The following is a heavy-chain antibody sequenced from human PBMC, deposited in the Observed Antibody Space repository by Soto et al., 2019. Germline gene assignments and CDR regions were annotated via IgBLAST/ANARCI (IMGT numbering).Heavy chain of an antibody. CDR3: ERWGIDYGMDV. J-gene: IGHJ6*02. CDR2: ISSSGSTI. Sequence: PGGSLRLSCAASGFTFSSYEMNWVRQAPGKGLEWVSYISSSGSTIYYADSVKGRFTISRDNAKNSLYLQMNSLRAEDTAVYYCERWGIDYGMDVWGQGTTVTVSS. D-gene: IGHD3-16*01. CDR1: GFTFSSYE. V-gene: IGHV3-48*03.